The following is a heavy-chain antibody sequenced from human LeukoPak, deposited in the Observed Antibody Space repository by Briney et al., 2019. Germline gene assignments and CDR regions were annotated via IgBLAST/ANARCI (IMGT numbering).Heavy chain of an antibody. CDR1: GYTFTSYY. J-gene: IGHJ3*02. V-gene: IGHV1-46*01. CDR3: ATQWLVHDAFDI. CDR2: INPSGGST. Sequence: ASVKVSCKASGYTFTSYYMHWVRQAPGQGLEWMGIINPSGGSTSYAQKFQGRVTMTRDTSTNTVYMELSSLRSEDTAVYYCATQWLVHDAFDIWGQGTTVTVSS. D-gene: IGHD6-19*01.